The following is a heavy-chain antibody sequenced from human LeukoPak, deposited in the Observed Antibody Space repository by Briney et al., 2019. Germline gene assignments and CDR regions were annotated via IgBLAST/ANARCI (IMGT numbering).Heavy chain of an antibody. V-gene: IGHV4-4*07. D-gene: IGHD3-3*01. CDR2: IHASGIT. CDR3: ARDTHYDYWSGYLNGFDP. J-gene: IGHJ5*02. CDR1: SGSIGWFY. Sequence: SETLSPTCSISSGSIGWFYWSWIRQSAEKGLEWIGRIHASGITNYNPSLRSRVSLSLDRSKNQFSLNLTSVTAADTAVYYCARDTHYDYWSGYLNGFDPWGQGTLVTVSS.